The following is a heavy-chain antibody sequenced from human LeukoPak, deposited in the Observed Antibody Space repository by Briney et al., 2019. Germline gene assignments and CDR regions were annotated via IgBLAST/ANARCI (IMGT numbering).Heavy chain of an antibody. Sequence: GGSLRLSCAASGFTVSSNYMSWVRQAPGKGLEWVSVIYSGGSTYYADSVKGRFTISRDNAKNTLYLQMNSLRAEDTAVYYCARAGQHYCDSSGYYYRRYYYYYGMDVWGQGTTVTVSS. CDR2: IYSGGST. CDR1: GFTVSSNY. J-gene: IGHJ6*02. CDR3: ARAGQHYCDSSGYYYRRYYYYYGMDV. V-gene: IGHV3-66*01. D-gene: IGHD3-22*01.